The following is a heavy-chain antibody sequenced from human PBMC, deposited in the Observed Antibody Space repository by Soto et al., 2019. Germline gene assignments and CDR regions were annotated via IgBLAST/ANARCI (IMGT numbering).Heavy chain of an antibody. V-gene: IGHV4-31*11. J-gene: IGHJ4*02. CDR1: GGSFSGYY. D-gene: IGHD4-17*01. CDR2: IYYSGST. Sequence: SETLSLTCAVYGGSFSGYYWSWIRQHPGKGLEWIGYIYYSGSTYYNPSLKSRVTISVDTSKNQFSLKLSSVTAADTAVYYCARSPPYGDYYFDYWGQGTLVTVSS. CDR3: ARSPPYGDYYFDY.